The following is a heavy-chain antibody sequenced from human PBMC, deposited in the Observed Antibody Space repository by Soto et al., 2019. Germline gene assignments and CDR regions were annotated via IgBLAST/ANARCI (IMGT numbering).Heavy chain of an antibody. V-gene: IGHV4-31*03. CDR2: IYYSGST. J-gene: IGHJ4*02. D-gene: IGHD6-19*01. Sequence: QVQLQESGPGLVKPSQTLSLTCTVSGGSISSGGYYWSWIRQHPGKGLEWLGYIYYSGSTYYNPYLKSRVTISVEAAKNQFSLKLRSVTVADTAVYYCARGPSGSSGWYPHFDSWGQGTLVTVSS. CDR3: ARGPSGSSGWYPHFDS. CDR1: GGSISSGGYY.